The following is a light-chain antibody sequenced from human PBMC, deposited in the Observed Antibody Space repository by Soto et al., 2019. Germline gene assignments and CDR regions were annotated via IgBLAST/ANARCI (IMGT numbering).Light chain of an antibody. Sequence: QSALTQPASVSGSPGQSITISCTGTSSDVGACNCVSWYQQHPAKAPKLMIYEVNDRPSGVSNRFSDSKSGNTASLTISGLQAEDEADYYCSSFTSSSTYVFGTGTKLTVL. CDR3: SSFTSSSTYV. CDR1: SSDVGACNC. V-gene: IGLV2-14*01. CDR2: EVN. J-gene: IGLJ1*01.